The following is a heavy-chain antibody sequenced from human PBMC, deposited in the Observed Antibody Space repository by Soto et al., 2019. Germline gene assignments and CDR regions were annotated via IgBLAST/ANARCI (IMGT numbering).Heavy chain of an antibody. CDR2: VYHGGST. D-gene: IGHD3-22*01. Sequence: SETLSLTCTVSNGSISSAIYYWGWIRQPPGKGLEWIGSVYHGGSTYYNPSLKSRVTISVETSKSQFSLKLSSVTAADTAVYYCAGGDYYHSSGYYFYYYTMDVWGQGTTVTVSS. CDR3: AGGDYYHSSGYYFYYYTMDV. CDR1: NGSISSAIYY. V-gene: IGHV4-39*01. J-gene: IGHJ6*02.